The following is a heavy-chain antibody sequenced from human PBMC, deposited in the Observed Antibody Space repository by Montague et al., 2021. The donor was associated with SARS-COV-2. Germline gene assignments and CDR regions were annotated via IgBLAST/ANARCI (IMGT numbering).Heavy chain of an antibody. J-gene: IGHJ3*02. CDR1: GFTFSSYA. V-gene: IGHV3-30-3*01. Sequence: SLRLSCAASGFTFSSYAMHWVRQAPGKGLEWVAVISYDGSNKYYADSVKGRFTISRDNSKNTLYLQMNSLRAEDTAVYYCARAYSGSYFAAFDIWGQGTVVTVSS. CDR3: ARAYSGSYFAAFDI. D-gene: IGHD1-26*01. CDR2: ISYDGSNK.